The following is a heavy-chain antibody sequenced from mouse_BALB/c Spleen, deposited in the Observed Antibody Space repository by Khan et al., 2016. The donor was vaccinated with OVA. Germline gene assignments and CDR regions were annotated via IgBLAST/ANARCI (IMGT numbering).Heavy chain of an antibody. D-gene: IGHD1-1*02. CDR1: GYSITSDYA. CDR3: ARGGSRYNYAMDY. CDR2: ISSSGST. J-gene: IGHJ4*01. Sequence: EVQLQESGPGLVKPSQSLSLTCTVTGYSITSDYAWNWIRQFPGNKLEWMGYISSSGSTNYNPALKSRISITRDTSKNQLFLQLNSVTTEDTATYYCARGGSRYNYAMDYWGQGTSVTVSS. V-gene: IGHV3-2*02.